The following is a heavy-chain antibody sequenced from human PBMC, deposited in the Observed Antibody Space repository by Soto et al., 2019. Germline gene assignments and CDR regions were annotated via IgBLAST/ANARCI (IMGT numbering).Heavy chain of an antibody. CDR1: GYSFATSG. V-gene: IGHV1-18*01. D-gene: IGHD3-22*01. Sequence: QVKLVQSGAEVKKPGASIKVSCKASGYSFATSGMTWVRQAPGQGLECVVWISAYNGNSNYDQNLQDRVTMTTDTSTTTAYLELRNLRSDDSAVYYCARAGQYYDASGYANWGQGTLVTVS. J-gene: IGHJ4*02. CDR2: ISAYNGNS. CDR3: ARAGQYYDASGYAN.